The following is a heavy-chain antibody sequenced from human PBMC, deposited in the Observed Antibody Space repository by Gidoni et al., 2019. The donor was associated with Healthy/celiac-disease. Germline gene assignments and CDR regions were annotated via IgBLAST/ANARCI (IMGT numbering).Heavy chain of an antibody. Sequence: QVQLVQSGAEVKKPGASVKVSCKASGYTFTSYDINWVRQATGQGLEWMGWMNPNSGNTGYAQKFQGRVTMTRNTSISTAYMELSSLRSEDTAVYYCASSHLMFGELLRYYYYYGMDVWGQGTTVTVSS. V-gene: IGHV1-8*01. CDR1: GYTFTSYD. D-gene: IGHD3-10*02. CDR3: ASSHLMFGELLRYYYYYGMDV. CDR2: MNPNSGNT. J-gene: IGHJ6*02.